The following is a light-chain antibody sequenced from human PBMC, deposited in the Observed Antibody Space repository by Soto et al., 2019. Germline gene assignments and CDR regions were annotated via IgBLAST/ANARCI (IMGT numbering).Light chain of an antibody. Sequence: QSALTQPASVSGSPGQSITISCTGTSSDVGGYNYVFWYQHHPGKAPKLMIYEVNNRPSGVSDRFSGSKSGNTASLTISGLQAEDEADYYCSSHTSSNTVVFGGGTKVTV. CDR3: SSHTSSNTVV. CDR2: EVN. CDR1: SSDVGGYNY. J-gene: IGLJ2*01. V-gene: IGLV2-14*01.